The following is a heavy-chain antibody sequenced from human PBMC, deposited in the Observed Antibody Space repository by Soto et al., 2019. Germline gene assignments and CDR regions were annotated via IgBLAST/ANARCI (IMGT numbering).Heavy chain of an antibody. V-gene: IGHV3-64*01. J-gene: IGHJ6*03. D-gene: IGHD3-10*01. CDR1: GFTFSSYA. CDR3: ARGGGSGSYYNYYYYMDV. Sequence: GGSLRLSCAASGFTFSSYAMHWVRQAPGKGLEYVSAISSNGGSTYYANSVKGRFTISRDNSKNTLYLQMGSLRAEDMAVYYCARGGGSGSYYNYYYYMDVWGKGTTVTVSS. CDR2: ISSNGGST.